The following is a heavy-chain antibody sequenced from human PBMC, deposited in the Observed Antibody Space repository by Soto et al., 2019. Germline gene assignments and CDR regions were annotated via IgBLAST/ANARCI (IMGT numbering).Heavy chain of an antibody. CDR3: ARVLRYFDWLLDDLGYFDY. CDR2: IYYSGTT. D-gene: IGHD3-9*01. CDR1: GGSISSSNYY. V-gene: IGHV4-39*01. J-gene: IGHJ4*02. Sequence: QPQLQESGPGLVKPSETLSLTCTVSGGSISSSNYYWGWIRQPPGKGLEWIGTIYYSGTTYYNPSLKSRVTRSLDTSKNQFSLKLSSVTAAGTAVYYCARVLRYFDWLLDDLGYFDYWGQGTLVTVSS.